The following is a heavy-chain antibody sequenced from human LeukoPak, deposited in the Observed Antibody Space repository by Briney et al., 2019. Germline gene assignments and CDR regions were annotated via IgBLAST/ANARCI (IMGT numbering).Heavy chain of an antibody. Sequence: SETLSLTCAVSGASIRSSGSFWGWFRQPPGKGLELLGTISHSGTAYYNPSLKSRVTISTDTSKNNFSLKLTSVTAADTAIYYCTRDLGNWLIDYWGQGTLVTVSS. D-gene: IGHD4-23*01. CDR3: TRDLGNWLIDY. CDR2: ISHSGTA. CDR1: GASIRSSGSF. V-gene: IGHV4-39*07. J-gene: IGHJ4*02.